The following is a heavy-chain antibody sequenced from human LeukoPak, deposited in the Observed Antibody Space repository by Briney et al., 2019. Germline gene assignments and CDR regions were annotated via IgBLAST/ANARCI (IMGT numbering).Heavy chain of an antibody. J-gene: IGHJ6*02. Sequence: SETLSLTCAVYGGSFSGYYWSWIRQPPGKGLEWIGEINHSGSTNYNPSLKSRVTISVDTSKNQFSLKLSSVTAADTAVYYCARGGHSRYYYYYGMDVWGQGTTVTVSS. D-gene: IGHD5-18*01. CDR2: INHSGST. CDR3: ARGGHSRYYYYYGMDV. V-gene: IGHV4-34*01. CDR1: GGSFSGYY.